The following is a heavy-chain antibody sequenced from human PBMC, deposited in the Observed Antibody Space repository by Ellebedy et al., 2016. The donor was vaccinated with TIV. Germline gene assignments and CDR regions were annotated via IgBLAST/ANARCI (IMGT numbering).Heavy chain of an antibody. CDR2: ISSSSNSM. V-gene: IGHV3-48*01. CDR3: ARDPVGVGPAFDI. J-gene: IGHJ3*02. CDR1: GFTFSSYS. D-gene: IGHD4-23*01. Sequence: PGGSLRLPCAASGFTFSSYSMNWVRQAPGKGLEWVSYISSSSNSMYYADSVKGRFTISRDNSKDTLYLQVNSLRAEDTAVYYCARDPVGVGPAFDIWGQGTMVTVSS.